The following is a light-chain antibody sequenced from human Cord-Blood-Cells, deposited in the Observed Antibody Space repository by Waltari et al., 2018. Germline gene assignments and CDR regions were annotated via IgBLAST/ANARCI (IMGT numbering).Light chain of an antibody. CDR3: SSYTSSSTVV. V-gene: IGLV2-14*01. CDR1: SSDVGGSNY. CDR2: DVS. Sequence: QSAPTQPASVSGSPGQSTTISCTGTSSDVGGSNYVPWYQQHPGKAPKLIIYDVSNRPSGVSNRFSGSKSGNTASLTISGLQAEDEADYYCSSYTSSSTVVFGGGTKLTVL. J-gene: IGLJ2*01.